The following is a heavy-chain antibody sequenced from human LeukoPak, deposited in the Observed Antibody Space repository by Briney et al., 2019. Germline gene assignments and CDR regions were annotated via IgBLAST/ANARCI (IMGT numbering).Heavy chain of an antibody. CDR3: ARVGGSGSYYGDY. D-gene: IGHD3-10*01. J-gene: IGHJ4*02. CDR1: GGSISSSSYY. V-gene: IGHV4-39*07. CDR2: IYYSGST. Sequence: SETLSLTCTVSGGSISSSSYYWGWIRQPPGKGLEWIGSIYYSGSTNYNPSLKSRVTISVDTSKNQFSLKLTSMTAADTAVYYCARVGGSGSYYGDYWGQGTLVTVSS.